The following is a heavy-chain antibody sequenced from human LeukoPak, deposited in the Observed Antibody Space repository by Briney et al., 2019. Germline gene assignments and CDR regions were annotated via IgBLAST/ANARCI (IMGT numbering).Heavy chain of an antibody. CDR1: GFTVSSNY. CDR3: ARARDSRHTYGLDY. D-gene: IGHD5-18*01. CDR2: TYSGGST. Sequence: GGSLRLSCAATGFTVSSNYMSWVRQAPGRGLEWVSVTYSGGSTFYADSLKGRFTISRDNSKNTMYLQMDSLRTEDTAVYYCARARDSRHTYGLDYWGQGTLVTVSS. J-gene: IGHJ4*02. V-gene: IGHV3-66*02.